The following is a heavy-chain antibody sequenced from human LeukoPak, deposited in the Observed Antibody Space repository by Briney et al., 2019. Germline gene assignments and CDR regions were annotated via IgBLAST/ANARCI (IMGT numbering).Heavy chain of an antibody. CDR2: IWYDGSNK. Sequence: KPGGSLRLSCAASGFTFSSYGIHWVRQAPGKGLEWVAVIWYDGSNKYYADSVKGRFTISRDNSKNTLYLQMNSLRAEDTAVYYCASSGDPYYFDYWGQGTLVTVSS. D-gene: IGHD4-17*01. J-gene: IGHJ4*02. CDR1: GFTFSSYG. V-gene: IGHV3-33*01. CDR3: ASSGDPYYFDY.